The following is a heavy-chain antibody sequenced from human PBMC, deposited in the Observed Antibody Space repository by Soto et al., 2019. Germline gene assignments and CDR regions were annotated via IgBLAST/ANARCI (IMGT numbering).Heavy chain of an antibody. J-gene: IGHJ3*02. CDR3: AKVRSVGMIIFWLRVIHNDAIDI. Sequence: ASVKVSRKASGYTFTSYDINWVRQATGQGLEWMGWMNPNSGNTGYAQKFQGRVTMTRNTSISTAYMELSSLRSEDTAVYYCAKVRSVGMIIFWLRVIHNDAIDIWGQGTMVTVSS. V-gene: IGHV1-8*01. CDR2: MNPNSGNT. CDR1: GYTFTSYD. D-gene: IGHD3-16*01.